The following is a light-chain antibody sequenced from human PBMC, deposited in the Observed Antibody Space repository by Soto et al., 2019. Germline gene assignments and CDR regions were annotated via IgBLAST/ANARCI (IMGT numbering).Light chain of an antibody. CDR2: SDD. V-gene: IGLV1-36*01. CDR3: AAWDDSLNGVV. J-gene: IGLJ2*01. Sequence: QSVLTQPPSVSEAPRQRVTISCSGSSSNIGNNAVNWYQQLPGKAPKLLIYSDDLLPSGVSDRFSGSKSGTSASLAISGLQSEDEADYYCAAWDDSLNGVVFGGGTKRTVL. CDR1: SSNIGNNA.